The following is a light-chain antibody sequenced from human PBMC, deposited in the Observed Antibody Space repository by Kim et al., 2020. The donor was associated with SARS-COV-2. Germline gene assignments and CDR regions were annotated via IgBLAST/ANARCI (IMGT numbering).Light chain of an antibody. CDR1: HNIRTQ. J-gene: IGKJ1*01. Sequence: SPSVGDRVTITCRASHNIRTQLAWYQQKPGTAPKLLIYQASSLQSGVPSRFSGTGSGTEFTLTINSLQPDDIATYYCQQYASYWTFGQGTKVDIK. CDR3: QQYASYWT. V-gene: IGKV1-5*03. CDR2: QAS.